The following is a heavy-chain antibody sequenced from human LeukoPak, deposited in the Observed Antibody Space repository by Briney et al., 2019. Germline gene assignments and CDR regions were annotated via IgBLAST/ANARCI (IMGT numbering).Heavy chain of an antibody. J-gene: IGHJ3*02. V-gene: IGHV4-4*07. D-gene: IGHD6-13*01. CDR2: IYTSGST. Sequence: SETLSLTCTVSGGSISSYYWSWIRQPAGKGLEWIGRIYTSGSTNYNPSLKSRVTMSVDTSKNQFSLKLSSATAADTAVYYCAVKVIAAAGADAFDIWGQGTMVTVSS. CDR1: GGSISSYY. CDR3: AVKVIAAAGADAFDI.